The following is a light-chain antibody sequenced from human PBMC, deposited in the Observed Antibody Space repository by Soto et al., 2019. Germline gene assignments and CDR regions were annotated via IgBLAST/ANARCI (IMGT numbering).Light chain of an antibody. CDR1: SGHSSYA. CDR3: QTWGTGIHVV. J-gene: IGLJ2*01. V-gene: IGLV4-69*01. CDR2: LNSDGSH. Sequence: QPVLTQSPSSSASMGASVKLTCTLSSGHSSYAIAWHQQQPEKGPRYLMKLNSDGSHSKGDGIPDRCSGSSSGAERYLTISSLQSEDEADYYCQTWGTGIHVVFCGGTKLTVL.